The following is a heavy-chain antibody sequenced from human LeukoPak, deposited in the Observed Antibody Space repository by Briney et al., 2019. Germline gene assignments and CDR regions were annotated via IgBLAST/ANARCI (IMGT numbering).Heavy chain of an antibody. CDR1: GGSISSGSYY. CDR2: IYASGIT. V-gene: IGHV4-61*02. J-gene: IGHJ4*02. D-gene: IGHD3-16*01. CDR3: ARVFVGGVLDY. Sequence: PSQTLSLTCTVSGGSISSGSYYWNWIRQPAGKGLEWIGRIYASGITNYHPSLKSRVAISVDTSKNQFSLRLSSVTAADTAVYYCARVFVGGVLDYWGQGTLVTVSS.